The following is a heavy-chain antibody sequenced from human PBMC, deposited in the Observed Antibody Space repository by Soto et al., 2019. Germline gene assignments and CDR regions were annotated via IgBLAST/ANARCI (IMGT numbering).Heavy chain of an antibody. Sequence: PSETLSLTCPAYVGSFSGSYWSWIRQPPGKGLEGIGEFNHSGSTNYNPSLKCRGTISVDTSKNQFSLKLSSVTAADTAVYSCARVGLRSYYDGMDVWGQGTTVTVSS. CDR3: ARVGLRSYYDGMDV. V-gene: IGHV4-34*01. J-gene: IGHJ6*02. D-gene: IGHD4-17*01. CDR1: VGSFSGSY. CDR2: FNHSGST.